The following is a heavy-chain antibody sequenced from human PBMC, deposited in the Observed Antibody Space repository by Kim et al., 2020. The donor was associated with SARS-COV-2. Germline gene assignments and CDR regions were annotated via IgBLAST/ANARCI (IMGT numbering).Heavy chain of an antibody. D-gene: IGHD2-15*01. CDR1: GFTFSSYA. CDR2: ISYDGSNK. V-gene: IGHV3-30-3*01. J-gene: IGHJ4*02. Sequence: GGSLRLSCAASGFTFSSYAMHWVRQAPGKGLEWVAVISYDGSNKYYADSVKGRFTISRDNSKNTLYLQMNSLRAEDTAVYYCARAHPRYCSGGSCYNYWGQGTLVTVSS. CDR3: ARAHPRYCSGGSCYNY.